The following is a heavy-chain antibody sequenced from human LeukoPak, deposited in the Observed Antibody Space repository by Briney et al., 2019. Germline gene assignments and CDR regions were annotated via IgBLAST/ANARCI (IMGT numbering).Heavy chain of an antibody. CDR3: ARDRAMEDY. CDR1: GFAFSSYA. J-gene: IGHJ4*02. D-gene: IGHD5-18*01. V-gene: IGHV3-30-3*01. Sequence: PGGSLRLSCAASGFAFSSYAMHWVRQGPGKGLEWVALVSYDGGSKYYADSVKGRVTISRDNSKNTLHLQMNSLRTEDTAVYYCARDRAMEDYWGQGTLVTVSS. CDR2: VSYDGGSK.